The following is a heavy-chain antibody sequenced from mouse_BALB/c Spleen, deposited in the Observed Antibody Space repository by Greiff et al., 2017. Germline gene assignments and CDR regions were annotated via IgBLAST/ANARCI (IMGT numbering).Heavy chain of an antibody. V-gene: IGHV14-1*02. CDR2: IDPENGNT. CDR3: AREGTGTPFDY. CDR1: GFNIKDYY. Sequence: VQLQQSGAGLVRPGALVKLSCKASGFNIKDYYMHWVKQRPEQGLEWIGWIDPENGNTIYDPKFQGKASITADTSSNTAYLQLSSLTSEDTAVYYCAREGTGTPFDYWGQGTTLTVSS. J-gene: IGHJ2*01. D-gene: IGHD4-1*01.